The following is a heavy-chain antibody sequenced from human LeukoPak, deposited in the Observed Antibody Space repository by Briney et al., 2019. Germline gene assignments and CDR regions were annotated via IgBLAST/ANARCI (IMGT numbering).Heavy chain of an antibody. CDR2: IYAGDSDT. Sequence: GESLKISCKGSGYSFTSYWIGWVHQMPGKGLEWMGIIYAGDSDTRYSPSFQGQVTISVDKSISTAYLQWSSLQASDTAMYYCARAIGTSQFYFHYGMDVWGQGTTVTVSS. D-gene: IGHD2-2*01. CDR1: GYSFTSYW. CDR3: ARAIGTSQFYFHYGMDV. V-gene: IGHV5-51*07. J-gene: IGHJ6*02.